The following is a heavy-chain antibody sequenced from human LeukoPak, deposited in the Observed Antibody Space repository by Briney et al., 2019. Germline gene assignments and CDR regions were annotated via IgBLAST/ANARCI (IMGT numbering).Heavy chain of an antibody. V-gene: IGHV3-30*02. Sequence: GGSLRLSYAASGFPFSSYGMQCVSEAPGKGLEWVAFIRYDGSNKYYADYVKDRFTISRDNSKNTLYLQMNSLRAEDTAVYYCAKPPEPYCSSTSCQRVYYYYYRDLWGKGTTVTVSS. CDR2: IRYDGSNK. CDR3: AKPPEPYCSSTSCQRVYYYYYRDL. CDR1: GFPFSSYG. J-gene: IGHJ6*03. D-gene: IGHD2-2*01.